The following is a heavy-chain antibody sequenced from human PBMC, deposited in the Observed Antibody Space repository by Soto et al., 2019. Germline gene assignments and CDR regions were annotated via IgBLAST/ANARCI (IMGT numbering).Heavy chain of an antibody. D-gene: IGHD3-22*01. CDR1: GFTFSSYA. Sequence: GGSLRLSCSASGFTFSSYAMHWVRQAPGKGLEYVSAISSNGGSTYYADSVKGRFTISRDNSKNTLYLQMSSLRAEDTAVYYCVKEVGGGYYDSSGYYSPYGMDVWGQGTTVTVSS. CDR2: ISSNGGST. CDR3: VKEVGGGYYDSSGYYSPYGMDV. V-gene: IGHV3-64D*08. J-gene: IGHJ6*02.